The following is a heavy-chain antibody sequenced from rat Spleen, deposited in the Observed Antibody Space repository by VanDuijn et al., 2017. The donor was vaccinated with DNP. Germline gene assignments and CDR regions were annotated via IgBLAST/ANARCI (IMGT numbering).Heavy chain of an antibody. CDR2: IDGAGST. CDR3: AIQLGVFDY. CDR1: GYSITSSFR. J-gene: IGHJ2*01. Sequence: EVQLQESGPGLVKPSQSLSLTCSVTGYSITSSFRWTWIRKFPGDKLEWMGYIDGAGSTNYNPSLKRRISITRDTSKNQFFLQVNHVTPEDSATYYCAIQLGVFDYWGQGVMVTVSS. V-gene: IGHV3-3*01. D-gene: IGHD5-1*01.